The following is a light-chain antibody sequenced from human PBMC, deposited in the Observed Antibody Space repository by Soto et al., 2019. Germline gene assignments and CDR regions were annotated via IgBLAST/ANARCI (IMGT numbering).Light chain of an antibody. CDR2: DAS. CDR3: LRYNAFSQT. V-gene: IGKV1-5*01. J-gene: IGKJ1*01. CDR1: LSMNDW. Sequence: DIQMTQSPSTLSASVGDRVTITCRASLSMNDWLAWFQQKPGKAPKVLIYDASSLQSGVPSRFSGSGSGTEFTLTIDGLQPDDVATYYCLRYNAFSQTFGQGTKVDIK.